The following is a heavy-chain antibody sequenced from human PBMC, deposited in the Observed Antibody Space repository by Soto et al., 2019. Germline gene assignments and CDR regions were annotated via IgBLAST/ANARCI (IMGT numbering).Heavy chain of an antibody. Sequence: EVQLVESGGGLVEPGGSLRLSCAASGFTFSNFLMSWVRQAPGKGPQWVSSISRSSGTIYYADSVKGRFTISRDNANNLLFLHMNSLRAEDTALSYCANGRHGCNSKICLPGWFDPWGPGILVTVSS. D-gene: IGHD2-2*01. CDR2: ISRSSGTI. CDR1: GFTFSNFL. CDR3: ANGRHGCNSKICLPGWFDP. V-gene: IGHV3-21*02. J-gene: IGHJ5*02.